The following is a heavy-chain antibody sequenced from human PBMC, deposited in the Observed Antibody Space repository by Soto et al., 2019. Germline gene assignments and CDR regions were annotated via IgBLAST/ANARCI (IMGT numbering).Heavy chain of an antibody. CDR2: INPSGVGT. V-gene: IGHV1-46*01. Sequence: GASVKVSCKSSGYTFTNYYVHWVRQAPGQGLEWMGIINPSGVGTSYAQKFQGRVTITGDTSARTTYMELSSLRSEDTAVYYCARCRGSSWYYGMDVWGQGTTVTVSS. D-gene: IGHD6-13*01. CDR1: GYTFTNYY. J-gene: IGHJ6*02. CDR3: ARCRGSSWYYGMDV.